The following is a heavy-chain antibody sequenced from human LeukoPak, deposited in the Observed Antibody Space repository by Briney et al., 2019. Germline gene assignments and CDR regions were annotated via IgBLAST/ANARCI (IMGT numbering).Heavy chain of an antibody. CDR1: GFTFDDYA. J-gene: IGHJ4*02. Sequence: GGSLRLSCAASGFTFDDYAMHWVRQAPGKGLEWVSLISWGGGRTYYADSVKGRFTISRDNSKNSRYLQMNSLRAEDTALYYCAKARAPSYYYDSSGYYGALDYWGQGTLVTVSS. CDR2: ISWGGGRT. CDR3: AKARAPSYYYDSSGYYGALDY. D-gene: IGHD3-22*01. V-gene: IGHV3-43D*03.